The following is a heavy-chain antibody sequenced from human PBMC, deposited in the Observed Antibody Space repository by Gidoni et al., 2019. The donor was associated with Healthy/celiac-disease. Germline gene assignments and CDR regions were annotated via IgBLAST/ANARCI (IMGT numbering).Heavy chain of an antibody. V-gene: IGHV4-59*01. Sequence: QVQLQESGPGLVKPSETLSLTCTVSGGSISRYYWRWIRQPPGKGLEWIGYIYYSGSTNYNPSLKSRVTISVDTSKNQFSLKLSSVTAADTAVYYCASGEGDGMDVWGQGTTVTVSS. CDR3: ASGEGDGMDV. CDR2: IYYSGST. D-gene: IGHD3-16*01. CDR1: GGSISRYY. J-gene: IGHJ6*02.